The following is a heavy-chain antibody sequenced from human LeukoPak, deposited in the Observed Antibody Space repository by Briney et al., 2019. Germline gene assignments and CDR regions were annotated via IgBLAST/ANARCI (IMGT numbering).Heavy chain of an antibody. V-gene: IGHV4-38-2*02. J-gene: IGHJ4*02. CDR1: GYSTSSGYY. D-gene: IGHD1-26*01. CDR3: ARYREVGATVDY. Sequence: KASETLSLTCTVSGYSTSSGYYWGWIRQPPGRGLEWIASIYYRGSTHYNPSLAPLKSRVTISADTSKNQFSLKLSSVTAADTAVYYCARYREVGATVDYWGQGTLVTVSS. CDR2: IYYRGST.